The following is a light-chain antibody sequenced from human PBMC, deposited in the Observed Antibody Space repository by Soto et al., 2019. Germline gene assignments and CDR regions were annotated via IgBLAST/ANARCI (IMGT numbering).Light chain of an antibody. V-gene: IGLV1-40*01. CDR3: QSYDGSLSGSV. J-gene: IGLJ3*02. CDR2: GDT. Sequence: QSVLTQPPSVSGAPGQRVTISCTGSSSNIGAGYDVQWYQQLPGTAPKLLIYGDTNRPSGVPDRFSGSNSGTSASLAITGLQAEDESDYYCQSYDGSLSGSVFGGGTEVTVL. CDR1: SSNIGAGYD.